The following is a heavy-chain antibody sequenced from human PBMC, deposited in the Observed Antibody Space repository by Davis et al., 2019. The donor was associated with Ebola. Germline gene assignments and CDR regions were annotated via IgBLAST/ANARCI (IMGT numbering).Heavy chain of an antibody. V-gene: IGHV4-4*07. CDR2: IYNSGST. Sequence: PSETLSLTCTVSGASISGYYWSWIRQPAGKGLEWIGRIYNSGSTNYNPSLKSRVTMSVDTSKNQFSLKLTSVTAADTAVYYCAKDRGYYYGGAFDLWGQGTMVTVSS. D-gene: IGHD3-22*01. CDR3: AKDRGYYYGGAFDL. CDR1: GASISGYY. J-gene: IGHJ3*01.